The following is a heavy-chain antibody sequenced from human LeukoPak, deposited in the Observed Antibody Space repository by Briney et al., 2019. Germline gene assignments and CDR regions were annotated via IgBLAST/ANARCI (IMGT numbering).Heavy chain of an antibody. J-gene: IGHJ4*02. D-gene: IGHD4-17*01. CDR1: GYTFTGHY. V-gene: IGHV1-2*02. CDR3: ARYNGDLTGGFDY. Sequence: ASVKVSCKASGYTFTGHYIHWVRQAPGQGLEWMGWINSNSGGTNYAQKFQGRVTMTRDTSTSTVYMELSSLRSEDTAVYYCARYNGDLTGGFDYWGQGTLVTVSS. CDR2: INSNSGGT.